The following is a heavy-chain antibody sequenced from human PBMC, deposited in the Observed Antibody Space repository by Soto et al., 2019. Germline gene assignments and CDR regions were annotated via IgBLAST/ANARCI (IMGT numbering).Heavy chain of an antibody. CDR2: INAGSGNT. V-gene: IGHV1-3*01. J-gene: IGHJ5*02. CDR1: GYTFTHYA. D-gene: IGHD6-13*01. Sequence: QVQLVQSGAEVKKPGASVKVSCTASGYTFTHYAIHWVRHAPGQRLEWMGFINAGSGNTKYSQTFQGRLTFTKDTSASTAYMDLSSLRSDVTAIYYCARGLAADGAWGQGTLVTVSS. CDR3: ARGLAADGA.